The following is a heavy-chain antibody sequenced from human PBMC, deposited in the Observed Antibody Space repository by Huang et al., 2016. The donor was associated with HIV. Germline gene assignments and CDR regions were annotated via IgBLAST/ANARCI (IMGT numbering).Heavy chain of an antibody. CDR1: GGSISTGNYD. V-gene: IGHV4-61*09. J-gene: IGHJ3*02. CDR2: LSTGGSA. Sequence: GLVKPSETLSLTCTVSGGSISTGNYDWSWIRQPAGKGLEWVGHLSTGGSANYNPSLKSRVTISLDTSKPQFSLKLSSVTAADSAVYYCARVESGYYDAFDIWGLGTTVTVSS. D-gene: IGHD3-3*01. CDR3: ARVESGYYDAFDI.